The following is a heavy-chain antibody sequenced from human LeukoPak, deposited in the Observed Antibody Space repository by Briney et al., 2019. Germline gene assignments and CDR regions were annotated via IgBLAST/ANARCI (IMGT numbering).Heavy chain of an antibody. CDR3: ARGTGSGSGWYSDYYYYYMDV. J-gene: IGHJ6*03. CDR2: IYTSGST. V-gene: IGHV4-61*02. CDR1: GGSISSGSYY. D-gene: IGHD6-19*01. Sequence: SQTLSLTCTVSGGSISSGSYYWSWIRQPAGKGLEWIGRIYTSGSTNYNPSLKSRVTISVDTSKNQFSLKLSSVTAADTAVYYCARGTGSGSGWYSDYYYYYMDVWGKGTTVTVSS.